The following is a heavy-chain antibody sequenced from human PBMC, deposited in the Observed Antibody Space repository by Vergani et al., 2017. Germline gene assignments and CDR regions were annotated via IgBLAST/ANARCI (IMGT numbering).Heavy chain of an antibody. CDR1: GGSISSSSYY. Sequence: QLQLQESGPGLVKPSETLSLTCTVSGGSISSSSYYWGWIRQPPGKGLEWIGSIYYSGSTYYNPSLKSRVTISVDTSKNQFSLKLSSVTAADTAVYYCARDLRYCSGGSCSNSWFDPWGQGTLVTVSS. D-gene: IGHD2-15*01. V-gene: IGHV4-39*07. CDR3: ARDLRYCSGGSCSNSWFDP. CDR2: IYYSGST. J-gene: IGHJ5*02.